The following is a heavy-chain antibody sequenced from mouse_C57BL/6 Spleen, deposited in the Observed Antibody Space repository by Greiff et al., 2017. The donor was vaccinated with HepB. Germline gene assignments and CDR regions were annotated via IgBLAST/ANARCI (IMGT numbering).Heavy chain of an antibody. Sequence: QVQLQQSGAELVRPGTSVKVSCKASGYAFTNYLIEWVKQRPGQGLEWIGVINPGSGGTNYNEKFKGKATLTADKSSSTAYMQLSSLTSEDSAVYFCAREGDGDYVGFADWGQGTLVTVSA. V-gene: IGHV1-54*01. CDR2: INPGSGGT. CDR1: GYAFTNYL. J-gene: IGHJ3*01. CDR3: AREGDGDYVGFAD. D-gene: IGHD2-13*01.